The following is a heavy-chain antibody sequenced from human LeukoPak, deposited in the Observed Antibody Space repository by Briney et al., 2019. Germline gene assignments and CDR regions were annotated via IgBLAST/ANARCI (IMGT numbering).Heavy chain of an antibody. CDR1: GYTLTELS. D-gene: IGHD6-19*01. CDR2: YNPEDGET. Sequence: ASVKVSCKVSGYTLTELSMHWVRQAPGKGLEWMGGYNPEDGETIYAQKFQGRVTMTRDTSISTAYMELSRLRSDDTAVYYCARQTRIGSGWPWGYWGQGTLVTVSS. CDR3: ARQTRIGSGWPWGY. J-gene: IGHJ4*02. V-gene: IGHV1-24*01.